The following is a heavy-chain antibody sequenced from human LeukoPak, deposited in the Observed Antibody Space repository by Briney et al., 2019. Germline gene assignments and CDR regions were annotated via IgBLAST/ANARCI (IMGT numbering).Heavy chain of an antibody. V-gene: IGHV3-21*01. Sequence: PGGSLRLSCAASGFTFSSYCMNWVRQAPGEGLEWVSSIDSTGSHIFYADSLKGRFTISRDNAKNALYLQMNSLRVEDTAVYYCVRGVSGTYYDFDYWGQGTLVTVSS. J-gene: IGHJ4*02. CDR1: GFTFSSYC. CDR2: IDSTGSHI. CDR3: VRGVSGTYYDFDY. D-gene: IGHD1-26*01.